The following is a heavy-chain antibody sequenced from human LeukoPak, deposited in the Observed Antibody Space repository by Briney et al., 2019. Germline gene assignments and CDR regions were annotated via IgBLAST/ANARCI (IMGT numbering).Heavy chain of an antibody. CDR2: INPNSGGT. V-gene: IGHV1-2*02. J-gene: IGHJ4*02. CDR3: ARDRSDSSGYYYPYFDY. CDR1: GYTFTGYY. D-gene: IGHD3-22*01. Sequence: GASVKVSCKASGYTFTGYYMHWVRQAPGQGLEWMGWINPNSGGTNYAQKSQGRVTMTRDTSISTAYMELSRLRSDDTAVYYCARDRSDSSGYYYPYFDYWGQGTLATVSS.